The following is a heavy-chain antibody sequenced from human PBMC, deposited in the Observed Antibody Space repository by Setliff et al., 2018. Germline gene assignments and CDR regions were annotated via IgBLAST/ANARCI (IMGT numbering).Heavy chain of an antibody. J-gene: IGHJ4*02. CDR2: ISGSGAI. CDR3: ARRRTVTGTTSFFDS. Sequence: GGSLRLSCAASGFTFSNYAMRWVRQAPGKGLEWVPAISGSGAISYADYVKGRFTVSRDNSKNTLYLQMNSLTGEDTAVYYCARRRTVTGTTSFFDSWGQGTLVTVSS. CDR1: GFTFSNYA. V-gene: IGHV3-23*01. D-gene: IGHD4-4*01.